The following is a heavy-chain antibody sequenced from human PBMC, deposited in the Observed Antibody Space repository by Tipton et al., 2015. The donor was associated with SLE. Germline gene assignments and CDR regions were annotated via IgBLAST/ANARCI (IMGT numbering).Heavy chain of an antibody. J-gene: IGHJ3*02. D-gene: IGHD6-13*01. CDR1: TSGSYY. V-gene: IGHV3-7*01. CDR3: ARGKPPYSTNTQAFDI. Sequence: TSGSYYWSWFRRPAGKGLEWVANIKEDGSEKNYLYSVKGRFTMSRDNAKNSLYLQMNSLRAEDTAVYYCARGKPPYSTNTQAFDIWGQGTMVTVSS. CDR2: IKEDGSEK.